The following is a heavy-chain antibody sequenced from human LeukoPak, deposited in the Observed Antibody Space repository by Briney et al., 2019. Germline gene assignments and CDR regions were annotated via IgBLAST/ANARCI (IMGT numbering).Heavy chain of an antibody. CDR2: IYWDDDK. D-gene: IGHD6-13*01. Sequence: SGPTLVNPTQTFTLTCTFSGFSLSTSGVGVGWIRQPPGKALEWLALIYWDDDKRYSPSLKSRLTVTKDTSKNQVVLTMTNMDPMDTATYYCAHRRGNSWDFDYWGQGTLVTVSS. J-gene: IGHJ4*02. CDR3: AHRRGNSWDFDY. CDR1: GFSLSTSGVG. V-gene: IGHV2-5*02.